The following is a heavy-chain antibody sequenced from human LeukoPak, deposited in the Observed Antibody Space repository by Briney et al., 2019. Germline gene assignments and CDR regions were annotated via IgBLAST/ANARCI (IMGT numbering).Heavy chain of an antibody. CDR2: IYYSGST. CDR1: GFALNSYS. J-gene: IGHJ4*02. D-gene: IGHD4-17*01. V-gene: IGHV4-59*08. CDR3: ARQSYGDYFDY. Sequence: PGGSLRLSCAASGFALNSYSLTWVRQAPGKGLEWIGYIYYSGSTNYNPSLKGRVTISVDTSKNQFSLKLSSVTAADTAVYYCARQSYGDYFDYWGQGTLVTVSS.